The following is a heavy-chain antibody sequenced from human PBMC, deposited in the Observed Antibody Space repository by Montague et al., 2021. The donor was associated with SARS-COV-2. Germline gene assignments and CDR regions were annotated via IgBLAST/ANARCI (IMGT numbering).Heavy chain of an antibody. V-gene: IGHV3-30*04. CDR2: ISYDGSDK. Sequence: SLRLSCPASGFTFSSFAVHWVRQAPGKGLEWVAVISYDGSDKYYVDSVEGRFTISRDNSTNTLYLQMNSLRAEDTAVYYCARDVYSSSWFARPDNWGQGTLVTVSS. J-gene: IGHJ4*02. CDR3: ARDVYSSSWFARPDN. D-gene: IGHD6-13*01. CDR1: GFTFSSFA.